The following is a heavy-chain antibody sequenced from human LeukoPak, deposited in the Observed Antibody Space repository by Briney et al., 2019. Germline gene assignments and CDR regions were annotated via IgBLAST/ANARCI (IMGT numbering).Heavy chain of an antibody. CDR3: AHNVLRASYYGMDV. CDR2: ISAYNGNT. CDR1: GYTFTSYG. J-gene: IGHJ6*02. V-gene: IGHV1-18*01. D-gene: IGHD2/OR15-2a*01. Sequence: GASVKVSCKASGYTFTSYGISWVRQAPGQGLEWMGWISAYNGNTNYARKLQGRVTMTTDTSTSTAYMELRSLRSDDTAVYYCAHNVLRASYYGMDVWGQGTTVTVSS.